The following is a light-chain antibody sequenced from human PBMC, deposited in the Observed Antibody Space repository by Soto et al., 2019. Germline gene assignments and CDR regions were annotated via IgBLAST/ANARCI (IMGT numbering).Light chain of an antibody. J-gene: IGLJ3*02. Sequence: QSALTQPRSVSGSPGQSVTISCTGTSSDVGGYNYVSWYQQHPGKAPKLMIYDVSKRPSGVPDRFSGSKSGNTASLTISGLQAEDEAYYYCCSYAGSSFWVFGGGTQLTVL. CDR2: DVS. CDR1: SSDVGGYNY. CDR3: CSYAGSSFWV. V-gene: IGLV2-11*01.